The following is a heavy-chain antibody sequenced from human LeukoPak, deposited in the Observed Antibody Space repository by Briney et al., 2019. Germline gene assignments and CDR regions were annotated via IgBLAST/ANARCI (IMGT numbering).Heavy chain of an antibody. CDR3: ARGRYSYGSTRYFDY. Sequence: SETLSLTCAVYGGSFSGYYWSWIRQPPGKGLEWIGEINHSGSTNYNPSLKSRVTISVDTSKNQFSLKLSYVTAADTAVYYCARGRYSYGSTRYFDYWGQGTLVTVSS. D-gene: IGHD5-18*01. J-gene: IGHJ4*02. CDR2: INHSGST. CDR1: GGSFSGYY. V-gene: IGHV4-34*01.